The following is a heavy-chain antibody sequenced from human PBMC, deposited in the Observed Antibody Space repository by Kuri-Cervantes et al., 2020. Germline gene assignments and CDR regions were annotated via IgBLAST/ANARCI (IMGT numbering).Heavy chain of an antibody. V-gene: IGHV3-64*02. Sequence: GGSLRLSCAASGFTFSSYAMHWVRQAPGKGLEYVSAISSNGGSTYYADSVKGRFTISRDNSKNTLYLQMGSLRAEDMAVYYCAKADYCSSTSCYLDYFDYWGQGTLVTVSS. J-gene: IGHJ4*02. CDR3: AKADYCSSTSCYLDYFDY. CDR1: GFTFSSYA. CDR2: ISSNGGST. D-gene: IGHD2-2*01.